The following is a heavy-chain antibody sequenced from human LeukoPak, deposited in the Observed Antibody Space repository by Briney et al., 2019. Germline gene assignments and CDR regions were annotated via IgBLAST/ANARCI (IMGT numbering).Heavy chain of an antibody. CDR2: IYYSGST. Sequence: KPSETLSLTCTVSGGSISSSSYYWSWIRQPPGKGLEWIGYIYYSGSTNYNPSLKSRVTISVDTSKNQFSLKLSSVTAADTAVYYCAGRNVVVPAAVFDPWGQGTLVTVSS. J-gene: IGHJ5*02. V-gene: IGHV4-61*01. CDR3: AGRNVVVPAAVFDP. D-gene: IGHD2-2*01. CDR1: GGSISSSSYY.